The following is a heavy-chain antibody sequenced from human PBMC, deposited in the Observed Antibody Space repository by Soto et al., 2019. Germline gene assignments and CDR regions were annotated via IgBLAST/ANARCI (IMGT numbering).Heavy chain of an antibody. V-gene: IGHV4-30-4*01. Sequence: SETLSLTCTVSGDSITSGESYWSWIRQPPGKGLEWFGYIYYSGSSYYNPSLKSRVTISVDTSNNQFSLKLSSVTAADTAVYYCARAESSSWYSINYFDYWGQGTLVTVSS. D-gene: IGHD6-13*01. CDR3: ARAESSSWYSINYFDY. CDR2: IYYSGSS. J-gene: IGHJ4*02. CDR1: GDSITSGESY.